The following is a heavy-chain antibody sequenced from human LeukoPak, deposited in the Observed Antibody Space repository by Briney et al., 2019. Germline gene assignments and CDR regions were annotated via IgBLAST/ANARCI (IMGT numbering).Heavy chain of an antibody. Sequence: GGSLRLSCAASGFTFSNYWMHWVRQAPGKGLVWVSRINTDGSSTTYADSVKGRFTISRDNAKNTLYLQMNSLSAEDTAVYYCARGYSSSYRIDYWGQGTLVTVSS. CDR2: INTDGSST. D-gene: IGHD6-6*01. V-gene: IGHV3-74*01. J-gene: IGHJ4*02. CDR3: ARGYSSSYRIDY. CDR1: GFTFSNYW.